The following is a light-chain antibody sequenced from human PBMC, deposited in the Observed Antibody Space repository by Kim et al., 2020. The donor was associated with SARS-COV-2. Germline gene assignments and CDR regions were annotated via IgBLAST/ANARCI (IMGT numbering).Light chain of an antibody. V-gene: IGLV2-8*01. CDR2: DVT. CDR3: GSYAYSNAWV. Sequence: QSALTQPPSASGSPGQSVTISCTGTRSDVGGYNSVSWYQQHPGKAPKLIIFDVTKRPSGVPDRFSGSKSGNTASLTVSGLQAEDEADYHCGSYAYSNAWVFGGGTQLTVL. J-gene: IGLJ3*02. CDR1: RSDVGGYNS.